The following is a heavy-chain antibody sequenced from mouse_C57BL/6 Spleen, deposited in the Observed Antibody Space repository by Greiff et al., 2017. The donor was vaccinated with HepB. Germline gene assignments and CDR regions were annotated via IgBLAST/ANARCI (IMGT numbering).Heavy chain of an antibody. D-gene: IGHD1-1*01. CDR1: GYAFSSYW. Sequence: QVQLKQSGAELVKPGASVKISCKASGYAFSSYWMNWVKQRPGKGLEWIGQIYPGDGDTNYNGKFKGKATLTADKSSSTAYMQLSSLTSEDSAVYFCARDDYYGSSSWYFDVWGTGTTVTVSS. J-gene: IGHJ1*03. V-gene: IGHV1-80*01. CDR2: IYPGDGDT. CDR3: ARDDYYGSSSWYFDV.